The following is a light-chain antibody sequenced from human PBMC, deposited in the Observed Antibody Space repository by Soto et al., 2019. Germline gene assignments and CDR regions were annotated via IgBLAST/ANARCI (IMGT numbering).Light chain of an antibody. CDR3: KQYKEWPPFT. Sequence: EIVLTQSPGTLSLSPGERATVSCRASQSVSSSYLAWYQHKPGQAPRLLIYGASNRATGIPDRFSGSGSGTEFTLSISSLQSEDFAVYYCKQYKEWPPFTFGQGTRLENK. CDR2: GAS. CDR1: QSVSSS. J-gene: IGKJ5*01. V-gene: IGKV3D-15*01.